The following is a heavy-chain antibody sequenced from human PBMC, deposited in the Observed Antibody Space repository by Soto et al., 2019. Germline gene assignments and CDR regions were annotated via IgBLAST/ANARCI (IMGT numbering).Heavy chain of an antibody. CDR2: VYHSGST. CDR1: GSSINSGYY. Sequence: SETLSLTCAVSGSSINSGYYWAWIRQPAGKGLEWIGRVYHSGSTYYNPSLKSRVMMSVDTSKKQFSLRLRSVTAADTAVYYCVRDGKKTLWDWFDPWGQGISVTVSS. CDR3: VRDGKKTLWDWFDP. D-gene: IGHD1-1*01. J-gene: IGHJ5*02. V-gene: IGHV4-38-2*01.